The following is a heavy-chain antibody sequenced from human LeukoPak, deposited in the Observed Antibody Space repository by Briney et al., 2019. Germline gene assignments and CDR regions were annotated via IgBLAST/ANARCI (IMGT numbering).Heavy chain of an antibody. CDR1: GGTFSSYA. J-gene: IGHJ5*02. V-gene: IGHV1-69*05. D-gene: IGHD2-2*01. CDR3: ARDSGMSAAMLGDDWFDP. CDR2: IIPIFGTA. Sequence: SVKVSCKASGGTFSSYAISWVRQAPGQGLEWMGGIIPIFGTANYAQKFQGRVTITTDESTSTAYMELSSVTAADTAVYYCARDSGMSAAMLGDDWFDPWGQGTLVTVSS.